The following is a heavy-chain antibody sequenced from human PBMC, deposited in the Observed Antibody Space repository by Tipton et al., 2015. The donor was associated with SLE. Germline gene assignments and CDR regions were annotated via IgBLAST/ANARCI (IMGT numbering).Heavy chain of an antibody. J-gene: IGHJ4*02. V-gene: IGHV1-46*01. Sequence: QSGPEVKRPGTSVKVSCKASGYTFRSYHFHWVRQTPGQGLESMGLINPSDGRSSYVEKFQGRVTLSRDTSTSTVYMEMRSLRPDDTAFYYCARGGSWVGFDHWGQGTLATVSA. CDR1: GYTFRSYH. CDR2: INPSDGRS. CDR3: ARGGSWVGFDH. D-gene: IGHD2-15*01.